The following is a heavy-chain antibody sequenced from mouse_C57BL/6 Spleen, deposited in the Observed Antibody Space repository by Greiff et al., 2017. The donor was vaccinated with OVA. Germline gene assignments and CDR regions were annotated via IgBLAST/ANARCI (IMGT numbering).Heavy chain of an antibody. CDR2: INPNNGGT. D-gene: IGHD1-1*01. V-gene: IGHV1-22*01. Sequence: VQLQQSGPELVKPGASVKMSCKASGYTFTDYNMHWVKQSHGKSLEWIGYINPNNGGTSYNQKFKGKATLTVNKSSSTAYMELRSLTSEDSAVYYCARDYYGSSHYGYVWGTGTTVTVSS. J-gene: IGHJ1*03. CDR1: GYTFTDYN. CDR3: ARDYYGSSHYGYV.